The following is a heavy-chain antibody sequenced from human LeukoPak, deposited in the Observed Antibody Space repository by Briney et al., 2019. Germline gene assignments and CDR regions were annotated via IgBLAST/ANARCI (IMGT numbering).Heavy chain of an antibody. V-gene: IGHV5-51*01. D-gene: IGHD2-15*01. Sequence: GESLKISCKGSGYSFTTFWIAWVRQMPGKDLELMGIIYPGDSETIYNPSFQGQVSISADRSVSTAYLQWSSLKASDTAMYYCARQDCSGGSCRFDYWGQGTLVTVSS. J-gene: IGHJ4*02. CDR1: GYSFTTFW. CDR3: ARQDCSGGSCRFDY. CDR2: IYPGDSET.